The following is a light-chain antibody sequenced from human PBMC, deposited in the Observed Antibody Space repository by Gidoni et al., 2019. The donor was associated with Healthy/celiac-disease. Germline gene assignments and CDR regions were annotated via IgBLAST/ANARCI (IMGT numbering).Light chain of an antibody. J-gene: IGKJ2*01. CDR2: AAS. CDR1: QSISSY. CDR3: QQSYSTPPYT. V-gene: IGKV1-39*01. Sequence: DLQLTQSPSSLSASVGDRVTLTCRASQSISSYLTWYQQKPGKAPKLLIYAASSLQSGVPSRFSGSGSGTDFTLTISSLQPEDLATYYCQQSYSTPPYTFGQGTKLEIK.